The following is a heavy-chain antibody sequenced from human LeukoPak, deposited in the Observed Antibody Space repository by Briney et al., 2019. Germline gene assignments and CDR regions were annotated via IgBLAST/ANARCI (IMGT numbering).Heavy chain of an antibody. CDR1: GFTFSSYA. J-gene: IGHJ4*02. V-gene: IGHV3-23*01. CDR3: AKVATGYYYGSGSYYRY. D-gene: IGHD3-10*01. Sequence: QPGGSLRLSCAASGFTFSSYAMSWVRQAPGKGLEWVSAISGSGGSTYYADSVKGRFTISRGNSKNTLYLQMNSLRAEDTAVYYCAKVATGYYYGSGSYYRYWGQGTLVTVSS. CDR2: ISGSGGST.